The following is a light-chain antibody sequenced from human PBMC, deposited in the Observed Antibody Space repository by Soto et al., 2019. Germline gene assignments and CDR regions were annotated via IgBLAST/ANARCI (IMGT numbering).Light chain of an antibody. CDR2: YAS. J-gene: IGKJ3*01. Sequence: EMVMTQSPATLSVSPGERVTLSCRASESVHRNLAWYQQKPGQGPSLLIYYASPRANGVPDRFTGSGSGTEVTLTISIVHPEDFGVYHYEHYWNCPPTFGAGTKVEIK. CDR1: ESVHRN. CDR3: EHYWNCPPT. V-gene: IGKV3-15*01.